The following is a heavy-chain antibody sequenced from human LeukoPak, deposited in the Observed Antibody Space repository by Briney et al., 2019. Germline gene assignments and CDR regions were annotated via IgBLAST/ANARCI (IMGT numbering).Heavy chain of an antibody. CDR3: ARERAYCSSTSCYSAFDI. D-gene: IGHD2-2*01. CDR1: GFTFSSYA. V-gene: IGHV3-30-3*01. Sequence: PGGSLRLSCAASGFTFSSYAMHWVRQAPGKGLEWVAVISYDGSNKYYADSVKGRFTISRDNSENTLYLQMNSLRAEDTAVYYCARERAYCSSTSCYSAFDIWGQGTMVTVSS. CDR2: ISYDGSNK. J-gene: IGHJ3*02.